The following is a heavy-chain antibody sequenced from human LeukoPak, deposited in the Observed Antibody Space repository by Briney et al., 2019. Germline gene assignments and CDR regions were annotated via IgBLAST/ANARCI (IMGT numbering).Heavy chain of an antibody. V-gene: IGHV3-48*01. CDR3: ARNGYYSADN. J-gene: IGHJ4*02. D-gene: IGHD4-17*01. Sequence: PGGSLRLSCAAAGFTFSTYSMNWVRQAPGKGLEWVSYISSSSSSLHYADSVKGRFTISRDNVKNSLYLEMNSLRAEDTAVYYCARNGYYSADNWGLGTLVTVSS. CDR2: ISSSSSSL. CDR1: GFTFSTYS.